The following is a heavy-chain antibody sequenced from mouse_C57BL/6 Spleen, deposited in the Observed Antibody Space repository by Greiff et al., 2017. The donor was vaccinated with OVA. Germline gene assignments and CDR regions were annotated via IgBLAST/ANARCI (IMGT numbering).Heavy chain of an antibody. V-gene: IGHV1-82*01. Sequence: QVQLKQSGPELVKPGASVKISCKASGYAFSSSWMNWVKQRPGKGLEWIGRIYPGDGDTNYNGKFKGKATLTADKSSSTAYMQLSSLTSEDSAVYFCARGIDSSGYLDYWGQGTSVTVSS. CDR1: GYAFSSSW. J-gene: IGHJ4*01. D-gene: IGHD3-2*02. CDR2: IYPGDGDT. CDR3: ARGIDSSGYLDY.